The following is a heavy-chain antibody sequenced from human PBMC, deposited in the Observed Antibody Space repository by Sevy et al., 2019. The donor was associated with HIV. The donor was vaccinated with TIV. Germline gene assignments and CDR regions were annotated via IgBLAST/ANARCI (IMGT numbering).Heavy chain of an antibody. D-gene: IGHD3-22*01. CDR3: AKDRFDGSGYYPDGAFDI. CDR1: GFTFNNYA. CDR2: ISGSGFST. Sequence: GGSLRLSCAASGFTFNNYAMNWVRQAPGKGLEWVSAISGSGFSTYYADSVKGRFTFSRDNSKNTLYLQMNSLSAEDTAVYYWAKDRFDGSGYYPDGAFDIWGQGTMVTVSS. J-gene: IGHJ3*02. V-gene: IGHV3-23*01.